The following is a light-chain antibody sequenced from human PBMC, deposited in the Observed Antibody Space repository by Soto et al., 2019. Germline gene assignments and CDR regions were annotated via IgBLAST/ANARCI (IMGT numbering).Light chain of an antibody. CDR2: GAS. CDR3: QQYVSSLYT. Sequence: EIVLTQSPGTLSLSPGERATLSCRASQSVSSNYLSWYQQKPGQAPRLLIYGASSRAIGIPDRFSGSGSGTDFTLTISRLEPEDFAVYYCQQYVSSLYTFGQGTKLEI. J-gene: IGKJ2*01. V-gene: IGKV3-20*01. CDR1: QSVSSNY.